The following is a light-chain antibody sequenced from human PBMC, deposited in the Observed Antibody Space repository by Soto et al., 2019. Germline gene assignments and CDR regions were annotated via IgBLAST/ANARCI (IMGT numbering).Light chain of an antibody. CDR3: QQYNDRPPIT. J-gene: IGKJ5*01. CDR2: GAS. Sequence: IVLTQSPGTLSLSPGERATLSCRASQSVSSNYLAWYQQKPGQAPRLLIYGASSRATGIPDRFSGSGSGTDFTLTISRLAPEDFAVYYCQQYNDRPPITFGQGTRLEI. V-gene: IGKV3-20*01. CDR1: QSVSSNY.